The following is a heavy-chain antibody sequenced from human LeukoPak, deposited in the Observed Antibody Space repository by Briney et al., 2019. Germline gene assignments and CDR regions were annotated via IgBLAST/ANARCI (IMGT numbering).Heavy chain of an antibody. CDR1: GYSFTSYW. D-gene: IGHD6-13*01. Sequence: GESLRISCKGSGYSFTSYWISWMRQMPGKGLEWMGIIYPGDSDTRYSPSFQGQVTISADKSISTAYLQWSSLKASDTAMYYCARLITSSSWYYFDYWGQGTLVTVSS. CDR3: ARLITSSSWYYFDY. V-gene: IGHV5-51*01. J-gene: IGHJ4*02. CDR2: IYPGDSDT.